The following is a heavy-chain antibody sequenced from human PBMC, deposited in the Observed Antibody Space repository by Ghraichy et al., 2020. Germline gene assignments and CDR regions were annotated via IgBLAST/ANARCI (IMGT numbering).Heavy chain of an antibody. CDR3: AREMGITMVRGVITGYDI. CDR1: GFTFSSHW. J-gene: IGHJ3*02. Sequence: GGSLRLSCAASGFTFSSHWMHWVRQAPGKGLVWVSRINSDGSSTSYADSVKGRFTISRDNAKNTLYLQMNSLRAEDTAVYYCAREMGITMVRGVITGYDIWGQGTMVTVSS. CDR2: INSDGSST. D-gene: IGHD3-10*01. V-gene: IGHV3-74*01.